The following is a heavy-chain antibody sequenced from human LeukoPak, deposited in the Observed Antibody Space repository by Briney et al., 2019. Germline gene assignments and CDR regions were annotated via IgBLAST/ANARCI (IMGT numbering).Heavy chain of an antibody. CDR1: GGSISSSSYY. Sequence: SETLSLTCTVSGGSISSSSYYWGWIRQPPGKGLEWIGSIYYSGSTYYNPSLKSRVTISVDTSKNQFSLKLSSVTAADTAMYYCAREGMARGFGGNNWGQGTLVTVSS. D-gene: IGHD3-10*01. CDR2: IYYSGST. V-gene: IGHV4-39*02. J-gene: IGHJ4*02. CDR3: AREGMARGFGGNN.